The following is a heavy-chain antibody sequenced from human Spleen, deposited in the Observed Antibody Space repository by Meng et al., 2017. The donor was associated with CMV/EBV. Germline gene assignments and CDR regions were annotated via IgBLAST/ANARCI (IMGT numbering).Heavy chain of an antibody. J-gene: IGHJ4*02. D-gene: IGHD3-22*01. CDR2: ISDGGNTI. V-gene: IGHV3-48*03. CDR1: GFSIRSYE. CDR3: ALTMIVVVRDLYYFDY. Sequence: GGSLRLSCAASGFSIRSYEMNWVRQAPGKGLEWVSYISDGGNTIHYVDSVRGRFTISRDNAKNSLYLQMHSLRAEDTAVYYCALTMIVVVRDLYYFDYWGQGTLVTVSS.